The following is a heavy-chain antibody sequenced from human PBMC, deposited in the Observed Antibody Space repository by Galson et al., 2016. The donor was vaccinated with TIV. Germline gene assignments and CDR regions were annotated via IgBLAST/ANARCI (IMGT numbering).Heavy chain of an antibody. CDR3: ASPQAAAGIDAFDI. Sequence: SLRLSCAASGFRFNSYAMNWVRQAPGKGLEWVSSIGGTGGSTYYADSVKGRFTISRDTSKNTLYLQMNSLRVEDTAVYYCASPQAAAGIDAFDIWGQGTMVIVSS. J-gene: IGHJ3*02. CDR2: IGGTGGST. CDR1: GFRFNSYA. D-gene: IGHD6-13*01. V-gene: IGHV3-23*01.